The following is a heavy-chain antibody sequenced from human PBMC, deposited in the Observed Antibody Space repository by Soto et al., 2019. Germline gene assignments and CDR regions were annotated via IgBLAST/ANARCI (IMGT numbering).Heavy chain of an antibody. Sequence: ASVKVSCKASGYTFTSYGVSWVRQGPGQGLEWMGWISRYNGNTNYAQKFQGRVTMTTDTSTRTAYMELRSLRSDDTAVYYCARDYYDSSSFDNWFDPWG. CDR1: GYTFTSYG. J-gene: IGHJ5*02. CDR2: ISRYNGNT. D-gene: IGHD3-22*01. V-gene: IGHV1-18*01. CDR3: ARDYYDSSSFDNWFDP.